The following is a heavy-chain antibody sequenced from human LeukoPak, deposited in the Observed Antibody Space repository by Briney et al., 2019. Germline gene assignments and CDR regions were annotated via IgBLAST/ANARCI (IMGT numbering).Heavy chain of an antibody. Sequence: ASVKVPCKASGGTFSSYAISWVRQAPGQGLEWMGGIIPIFGTANYAQKFQGRVTITADESTSTAYMELSSLRSEDTAVYYCASAGNVYYYGMDVWGQGTTVTVSS. CDR2: IIPIFGTA. J-gene: IGHJ6*02. V-gene: IGHV1-69*13. CDR3: ASAGNVYYYGMDV. CDR1: GGTFSSYA. D-gene: IGHD1-1*01.